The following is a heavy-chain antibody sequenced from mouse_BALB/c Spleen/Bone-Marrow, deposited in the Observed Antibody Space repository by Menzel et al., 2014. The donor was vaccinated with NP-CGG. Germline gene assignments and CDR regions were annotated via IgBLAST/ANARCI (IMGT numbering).Heavy chain of an antibody. J-gene: IGHJ3*01. CDR3: ARERGNDYDGFAY. CDR2: IYPGDGDT. D-gene: IGHD2-4*01. V-gene: IGHV1-87*01. CDR1: GYTSTSYW. Sequence: QVTLKESGAELARPGASVKLSCKASGYTSTSYWMQWVKQRPGQGLEWIGAIYPGDGDTRYTQKFKGKATLTADKSSSTAYMQLSSLASEDSAVYYCARERGNDYDGFAYWGQGTLVTVSA.